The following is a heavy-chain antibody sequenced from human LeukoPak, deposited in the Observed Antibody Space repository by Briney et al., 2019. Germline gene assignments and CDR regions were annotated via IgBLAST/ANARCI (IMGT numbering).Heavy chain of an antibody. D-gene: IGHD3-3*01. CDR1: GFTFSSYA. Sequence: GGSLRLSCAASGFTFSSYAMHWVRQAPGKGLEWVAVISYDGSNKYYADSVKGRFTISRDNSKNTLYLQMNSLRAEDTAVYYCARDLSIDFWSGFVFDPWGQGTLVTVSS. V-gene: IGHV3-30-3*01. CDR3: ARDLSIDFWSGFVFDP. CDR2: ISYDGSNK. J-gene: IGHJ5*02.